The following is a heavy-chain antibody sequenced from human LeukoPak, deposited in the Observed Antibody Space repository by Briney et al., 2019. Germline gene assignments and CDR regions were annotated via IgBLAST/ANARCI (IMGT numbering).Heavy chain of an antibody. D-gene: IGHD6-19*01. CDR3: AYDSSGWYTYFQH. V-gene: IGHV3-23*01. CDR2: IRGSGGST. J-gene: IGHJ1*01. CDR1: GFTFSSYA. Sequence: GGSLRLSCAASGFTFSSYAMSWVRQAPGKGLEWVSAIRGSGGSTYYADSEKGRFTIPRDNSKNTLYLQMNSLRAEDTAVYYCAYDSSGWYTYFQHWGQGTLVTVSS.